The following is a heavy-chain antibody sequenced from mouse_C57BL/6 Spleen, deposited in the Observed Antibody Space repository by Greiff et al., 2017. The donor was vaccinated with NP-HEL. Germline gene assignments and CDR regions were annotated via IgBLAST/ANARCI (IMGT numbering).Heavy chain of an antibody. D-gene: IGHD3-2*02. CDR3: TGSGYGY. V-gene: IGHV14-4*01. Sequence: DVKLQESGAELVRPGASVKLSCTASGFNIKDDYMHWVKQRPEQGLEWIGWIDPENGDTEYASKFQGKATITADTSSNTAYLQLSSLTSEDTAVYYCTGSGYGYWGQGTTLTVSS. J-gene: IGHJ2*01. CDR1: GFNIKDDY. CDR2: IDPENGDT.